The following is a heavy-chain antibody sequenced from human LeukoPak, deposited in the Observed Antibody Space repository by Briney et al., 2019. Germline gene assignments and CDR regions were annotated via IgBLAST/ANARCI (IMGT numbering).Heavy chain of an antibody. CDR3: AKGGPNYDSREVDY. V-gene: IGHV3-30*02. Sequence: GGSLRLSCAASGFTFSSYGMHWVRQAPGKGLEWVAFIRYDGSNKYYADSVKGRFTISRDNSKNTLYLQMNSLRAEDTAVYDCAKGGPNYDSREVDYWGQGTLVTVSS. D-gene: IGHD3-22*01. CDR1: GFTFSSYG. J-gene: IGHJ4*02. CDR2: IRYDGSNK.